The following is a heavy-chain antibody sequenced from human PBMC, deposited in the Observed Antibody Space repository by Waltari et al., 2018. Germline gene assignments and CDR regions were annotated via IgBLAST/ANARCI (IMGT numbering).Heavy chain of an antibody. V-gene: IGHV4-39*01. J-gene: IGHJ3*01. CDR2: VSYSGTT. Sequence: QLQLQESGPRLVRPSETLSLICRVSGVSITSNRHYWAWIPQSPGQGLGWIGTVSYSGTTYISPALNSRVSVSGDPSKNQVALILGSVTAADRAVYYWATYLGASVGTAAFDVWGPGTMVTVSS. CDR1: GVSITSNRHY. D-gene: IGHD1-1*01. CDR3: ATYLGASVGTAAFDV.